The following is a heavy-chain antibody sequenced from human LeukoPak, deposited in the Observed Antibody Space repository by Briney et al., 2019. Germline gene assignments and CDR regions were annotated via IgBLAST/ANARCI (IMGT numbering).Heavy chain of an antibody. Sequence: PGGSLRLSCAASEFSVGSNYMTWVRQAPGKGLEWVSLIYSGGSTYYADSVKGRFTISRDNSKNTLYLQMNSLRAEDTAVYYCATIEAVRFHYWGQGTLVTVSS. V-gene: IGHV3-66*01. CDR1: EFSVGSNY. CDR2: IYSGGST. D-gene: IGHD2-21*01. CDR3: ATIEAVRFHY. J-gene: IGHJ4*02.